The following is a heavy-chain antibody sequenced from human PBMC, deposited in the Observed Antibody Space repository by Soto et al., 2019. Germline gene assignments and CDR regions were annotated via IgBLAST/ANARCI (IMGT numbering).Heavy chain of an antibody. Sequence: QVQLVQSGAEVKKPGSSVKVSCKAPGGTFSSYAISWVRQAPGQGLEWMGGIIPISDTTNYAQKFQGRVTITADESTSTAYMELSSLGSDDTAVYYCARSQGSSTSLEMYYYYYYGMDVWGQGTTVTVSS. V-gene: IGHV1-69*01. CDR3: ARSQGSSTSLEMYYYYYYGMDV. D-gene: IGHD2-2*01. CDR1: GGTFSSYA. CDR2: IIPISDTT. J-gene: IGHJ6*02.